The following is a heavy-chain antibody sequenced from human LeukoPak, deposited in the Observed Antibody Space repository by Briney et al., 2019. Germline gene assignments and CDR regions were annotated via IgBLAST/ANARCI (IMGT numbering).Heavy chain of an antibody. CDR1: GFTFSDYA. J-gene: IGHJ4*02. CDR2: ISGSGGST. V-gene: IGHV3-23*01. D-gene: IGHD6-19*01. CDR3: AKDIPGYSSGWYVSLPGY. Sequence: GGSLRLSCAASGFTFSDYALSWVRQAPGKGLEWVSAISGSGGSTYYADSVKGRFTISRDNSKNTLYLQMNSLRAEDTAVYYCAKDIPGYSSGWYVSLPGYWGQGTLVTVSS.